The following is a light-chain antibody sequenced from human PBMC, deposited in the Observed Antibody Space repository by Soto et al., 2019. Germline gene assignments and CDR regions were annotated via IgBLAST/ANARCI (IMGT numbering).Light chain of an antibody. J-gene: IGKJ1*01. CDR2: DAS. Sequence: EIVLTQSPGTLSLSPGERATLSCRASQSVSDYLAWYQQKPGQAPRLLIYDASNRATGIPARFSGSGSGTDFTLTISSLEAEDFAVYYCQQRYNWPPWTFGQGTKVDI. CDR3: QQRYNWPPWT. CDR1: QSVSDY. V-gene: IGKV3-11*01.